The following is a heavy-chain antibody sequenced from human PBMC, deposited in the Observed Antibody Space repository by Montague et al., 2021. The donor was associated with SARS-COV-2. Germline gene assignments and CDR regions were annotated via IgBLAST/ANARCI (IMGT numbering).Heavy chain of an antibody. Sequence: SETLSLPCAVHGGSFSTYSWNWIRQPPGKGLEWIGEIHHGGSTNYNPSLKSRVTISADTSKNQFSLKLTSVAAADTAVYYCARLGDGVVPSPILGVGPYYSYYYMDVWGKGTTVTVSS. D-gene: IGHD3-10*01. V-gene: IGHV4-34*01. CDR2: IHHGGST. CDR1: GGSFSTYS. CDR3: ARLGDGVVPSPILGVGPYYSYYYMDV. J-gene: IGHJ6*03.